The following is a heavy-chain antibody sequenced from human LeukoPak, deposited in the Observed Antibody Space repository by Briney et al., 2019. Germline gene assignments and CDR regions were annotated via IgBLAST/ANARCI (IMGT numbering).Heavy chain of an antibody. CDR3: ARHGYSSGSLAWFDP. CDR2: IYYSGST. CDR1: GGSISNYY. D-gene: IGHD6-19*01. J-gene: IGHJ5*02. V-gene: IGHV4-59*01. Sequence: SETLSLTCTVSGGSISNYYWTWIRQPPGKGLEWIGYIYYSGSTNYNPSLKSRVTISVDTSKNQFSLKLSSVTAADTAVYYCARHGYSSGSLAWFDPWGQGTQVTVSS.